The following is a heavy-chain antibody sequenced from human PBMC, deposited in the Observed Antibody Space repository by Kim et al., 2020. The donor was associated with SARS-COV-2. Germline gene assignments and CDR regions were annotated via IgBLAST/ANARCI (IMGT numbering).Heavy chain of an antibody. D-gene: IGHD1-1*01. J-gene: IGHJ5*02. CDR3: AGREMTGIGGSGWFGP. V-gene: IGHV4-39*01. CDR2: VYYSGST. Sequence: SETLSLTCTVSGGSISRSNSHWGWIRQPPGKGLEWIGSVYYSGSTFYNPSLKSRVTISVDTSENQLSLKLTSVTAADTALYYGAGREMTGIGGSGWFGP. CDR1: GGSISRSNSH.